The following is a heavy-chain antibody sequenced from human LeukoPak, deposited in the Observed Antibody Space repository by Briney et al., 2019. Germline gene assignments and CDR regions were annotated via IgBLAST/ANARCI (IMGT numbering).Heavy chain of an antibody. Sequence: ASVKVSCKASGYTFTGYYMHWVRQAPGQGLEWMGWINPNSGGTNYAQKFQGRVTMTRDTSISTAYMELSRLRSDDTAVYYCARDQRGAVAGTYYYYYYMDVWGKGTTVTVSS. CDR1: GYTFTGYY. CDR3: ARDQRGAVAGTYYYYYYMDV. J-gene: IGHJ6*03. V-gene: IGHV1-2*02. CDR2: INPNSGGT. D-gene: IGHD6-19*01.